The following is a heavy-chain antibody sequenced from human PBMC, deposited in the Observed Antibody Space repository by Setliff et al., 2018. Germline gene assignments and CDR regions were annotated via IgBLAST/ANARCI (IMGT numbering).Heavy chain of an antibody. V-gene: IGHV4-61*09. CDR2: FHTGGST. D-gene: IGHD3-3*01. J-gene: IGHJ5*02. Sequence: PSETLSLTCTVFGGSISSGSYYWSWIRQPAGKGLEWIGHFHTGGSTNYNRSLRSRVSISVDTSKNQFSLKLSSVTAAGTATYYCARAGPTVTFFRVLVISWWDPWGQGSLVTVSS. CDR3: ARAGPTVTFFRVLVISWWDP. CDR1: GGSISSGSYY.